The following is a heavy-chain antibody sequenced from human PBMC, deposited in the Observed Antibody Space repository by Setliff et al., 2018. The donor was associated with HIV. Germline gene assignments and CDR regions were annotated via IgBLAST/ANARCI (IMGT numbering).Heavy chain of an antibody. Sequence: SETLSLTCAVYGGSFSGYYWSWIRQPPGKGLEWIGEINHSGSTNYNPSLKSRVTISVGTSKNQFSLKLSSVTAADTAVFYCARLTATYYYDSSAYYHPVWGQGTLVTVSS. D-gene: IGHD3-22*01. CDR3: ARLTATYYYDSSAYYHPV. CDR1: GGSFSGYY. V-gene: IGHV4-34*01. CDR2: INHSGST. J-gene: IGHJ4*02.